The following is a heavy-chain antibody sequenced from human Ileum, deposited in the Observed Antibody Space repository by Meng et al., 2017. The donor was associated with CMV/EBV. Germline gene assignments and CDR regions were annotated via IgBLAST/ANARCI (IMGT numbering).Heavy chain of an antibody. V-gene: IGHV1-46*01. J-gene: IGHJ5*02. CDR3: AREEPNDVLTGSYRFDP. D-gene: IGHD3-9*01. CDR2: INPSNGLT. Sequence: YTFTTYQLHWVRQAPGQGLEWMGIINPSNGLTNYEQKFEGRLTITRDTSTSTLYMELTSLTSEDTAVYFCAREEPNDVLTGSYRFDPWGQGTLVTVSS. CDR1: YTFTTYQ.